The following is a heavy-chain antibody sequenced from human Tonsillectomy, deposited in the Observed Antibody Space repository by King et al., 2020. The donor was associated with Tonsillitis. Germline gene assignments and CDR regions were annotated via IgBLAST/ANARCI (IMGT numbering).Heavy chain of an antibody. CDR2: IGHDGRF. Sequence: VQLVESGGGVVQPGGSPRLSCAVSGFTFRDYGMHWVRQAPGKGLEWVAFIGHDGRFNYADSMRGRFTISRDNSKYTLSLQLNSLRAEDTAVYYCVKDTFNPTIIRAYYGMDVWGQGTTVTVSS. D-gene: IGHD1-14*01. CDR3: VKDTFNPTIIRAYYGMDV. CDR1: GFTFRDYG. V-gene: IGHV3-30*02. J-gene: IGHJ6*02.